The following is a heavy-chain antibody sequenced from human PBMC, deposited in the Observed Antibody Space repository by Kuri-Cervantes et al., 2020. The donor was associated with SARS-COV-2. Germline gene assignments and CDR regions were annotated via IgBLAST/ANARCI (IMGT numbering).Heavy chain of an antibody. D-gene: IGHD6-19*01. Sequence: GGSLSLSCMGSGYSFTSHWNGWVRQMHEKGREWMGIIYPGDTDTRYSTSFQDQVTISAEKSISTAYLQWSSLKTSDTAMYYCERRSIAVAGTTFDYWGQGKLVTVSS. CDR1: GYSFTSHW. V-gene: IGHV5-51*01. CDR2: IYPGDTDT. J-gene: IGHJ4*02. CDR3: ERRSIAVAGTTFDY.